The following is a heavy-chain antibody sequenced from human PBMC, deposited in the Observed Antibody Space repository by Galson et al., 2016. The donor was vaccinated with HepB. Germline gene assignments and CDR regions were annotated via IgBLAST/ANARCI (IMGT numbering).Heavy chain of an antibody. J-gene: IGHJ6*02. D-gene: IGHD3-10*01. Sequence: CAISGDSVSNDHAGWNWIRQSPSRGLEWLGRTYYRSAWHHEYVHSPGGRLILSADTSKNQLFLQLTSVTPEDTAVYYCARVVELGRGFHVWGQGTTVTVSS. V-gene: IGHV6-1*01. CDR2: TYYRSAWHH. CDR1: GDSVSNDHAG. CDR3: ARVVELGRGFHV.